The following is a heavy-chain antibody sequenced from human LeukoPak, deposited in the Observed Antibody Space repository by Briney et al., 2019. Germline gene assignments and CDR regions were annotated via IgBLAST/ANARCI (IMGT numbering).Heavy chain of an antibody. V-gene: IGHV4-34*01. D-gene: IGHD2-15*01. CDR2: INHSGST. CDR3: ARLESLAANDY. CDR1: GGSFSGYY. Sequence: PSETLSLTCAVYGGSFSGYYWSWIRQPPGKGLEWIGEINHSGSTNYNPSLKSRVTISVDTSKNQFSLKLSSVTAADTAVYYCARLESLAANDYWGRGTLVTVSS. J-gene: IGHJ4*02.